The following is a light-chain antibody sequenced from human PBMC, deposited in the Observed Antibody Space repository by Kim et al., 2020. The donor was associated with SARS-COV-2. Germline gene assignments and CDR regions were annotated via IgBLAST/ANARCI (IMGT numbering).Light chain of an antibody. CDR1: SIDVGGYNY. Sequence: QSALTQPSSVSGSPGQSITISCTGTSIDVGGYNYVSWYQQHPGKAPKLLLYDVNSRPSGVSNRFSGSQSGNTASLTISGLQAEDEADYYCSSYRYSSSLAFGGGTQLTVL. J-gene: IGLJ2*01. CDR3: SSYRYSSSLA. CDR2: DVN. V-gene: IGLV2-14*01.